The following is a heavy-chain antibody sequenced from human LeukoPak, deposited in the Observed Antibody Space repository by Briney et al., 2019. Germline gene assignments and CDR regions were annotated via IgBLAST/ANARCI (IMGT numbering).Heavy chain of an antibody. CDR2: ISGSGGST. J-gene: IGHJ4*02. D-gene: IGHD1-26*01. CDR3: AKGGSYPIDY. V-gene: IGHV3-23*01. CDR1: GFAFSSYA. Sequence: GGSLGLSCAASGFAFSSYAMSWVRQAPGKGLEWVSAISGSGGSTYYADSVKGRFTISRDNAKNTLYLQMNSLRAEDTAVYYCAKGGSYPIDYWGQGALVTVSS.